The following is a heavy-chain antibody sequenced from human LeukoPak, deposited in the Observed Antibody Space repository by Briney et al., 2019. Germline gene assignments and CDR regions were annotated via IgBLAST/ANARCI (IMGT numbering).Heavy chain of an antibody. Sequence: SETLSLTCAVYGGSFSGYYWTWIRQPPGKGLEWIGEIHYSGRINYNPSLKSRVTISADTSNNHFSLKMNSVTAADTAVYYCSRGTDAYKCGNSWGQGTRVTVSS. J-gene: IGHJ4*02. CDR1: GGSFSGYY. V-gene: IGHV4-34*01. CDR2: IHYSGRI. D-gene: IGHD5-24*01. CDR3: SRGTDAYKCGNS.